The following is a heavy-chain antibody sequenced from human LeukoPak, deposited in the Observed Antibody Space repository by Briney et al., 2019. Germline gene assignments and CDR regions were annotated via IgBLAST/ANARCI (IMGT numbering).Heavy chain of an antibody. Sequence: SETLSLTCTVSGGSISSGSYYWSWIRQPAGKGLEWIGRIYTSGSTNYNPSLKSRVTISVDTSKNQFSLKLSSVTAADTAVYYCARVKGCSSTSCYAGWFDPWGQGTLVTVSS. J-gene: IGHJ5*02. CDR2: IYTSGST. CDR3: ARVKGCSSTSCYAGWFDP. CDR1: GGSISSGSYY. D-gene: IGHD2-2*01. V-gene: IGHV4-61*02.